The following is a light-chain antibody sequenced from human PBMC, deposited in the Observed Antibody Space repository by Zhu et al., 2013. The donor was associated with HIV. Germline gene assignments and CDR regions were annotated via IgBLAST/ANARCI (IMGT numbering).Light chain of an antibody. Sequence: IQLTQSPSSLSASVGDRVTITCRASQDISSYLAWYQQKPGKAPKLLIYAASNLQSGVPSSFSGSGSGTDFTLTISSLRPEDFATYYCQQLNSYPRTFGQGTKVEIK. V-gene: IGKV1-9*01. CDR3: QQLNSYPRT. CDR2: AAS. J-gene: IGKJ1*01. CDR1: QDISSY.